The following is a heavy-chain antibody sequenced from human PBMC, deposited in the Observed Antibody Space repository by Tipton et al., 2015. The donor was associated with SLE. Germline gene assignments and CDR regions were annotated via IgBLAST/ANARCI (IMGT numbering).Heavy chain of an antibody. CDR3: ARRYGTAGYFDY. J-gene: IGHJ4*02. CDR1: GGSIRSGGSY. Sequence: TLSLTCTVSGGSIRSGGSYWSWISQHPGKGLEWIGYIHYSGSTYFNPSLKSRVTISRDTSKNEFFLELSSVTAADTAVYYCARRYGTAGYFDYWGQGILVTVSS. CDR2: IHYSGST. D-gene: IGHD3-9*01. V-gene: IGHV4-31*03.